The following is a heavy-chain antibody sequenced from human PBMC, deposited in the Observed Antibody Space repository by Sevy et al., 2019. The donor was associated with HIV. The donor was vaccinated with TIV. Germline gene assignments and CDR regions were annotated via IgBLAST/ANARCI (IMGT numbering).Heavy chain of an antibody. D-gene: IGHD3-22*01. J-gene: IGHJ3*02. V-gene: IGHV3-53*01. CDR2: IYSGDST. CDR1: GFTVSNNY. CDR3: ARLSVYYYDSSGYYTTGNAFDI. Sequence: GGSLRLSCAASGFTVSNNYMSWVRQAPGKGLQWVSVIYSGDSTYYADSGKGRFTISRDNSKNTLYLQMNSLRAEDTAVYYCARLSVYYYDSSGYYTTGNAFDIWGQGTMVTVSS.